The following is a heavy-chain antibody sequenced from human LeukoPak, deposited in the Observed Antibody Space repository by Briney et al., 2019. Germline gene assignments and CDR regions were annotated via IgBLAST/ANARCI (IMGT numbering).Heavy chain of an antibody. CDR2: IWYDGSNK. CDR1: GFTFSSYG. D-gene: IGHD5-18*01. V-gene: IGHV3-33*01. CDR3: ARDFLRGYSYGYGYYYGMDV. J-gene: IGHJ6*02. Sequence: PGGSLRLSCAASGFTFSSYGMHWVRQAPGKGLEWVAVIWYDGSNKYYADSVKGRFTISRDNSKNTLYLQMNSLRAEDTAVYYCARDFLRGYSYGYGYYYGMDVWGQGTTVTVSS.